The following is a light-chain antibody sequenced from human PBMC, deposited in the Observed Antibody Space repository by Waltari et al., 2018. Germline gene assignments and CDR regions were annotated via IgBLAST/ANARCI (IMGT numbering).Light chain of an antibody. Sequence: QSALTQPRSVSGSPGQSVTISCIGTSSDVGGYNYVSWYQQHPGKAPKLMIYDVIKRPLGVPDRFSGSKSGNTASLTISGLQAEDEADYYCCSHAGSSLVFGGGTKLTVL. V-gene: IGLV2-11*01. CDR1: SSDVGGYNY. CDR3: CSHAGSSLV. J-gene: IGLJ2*01. CDR2: DVI.